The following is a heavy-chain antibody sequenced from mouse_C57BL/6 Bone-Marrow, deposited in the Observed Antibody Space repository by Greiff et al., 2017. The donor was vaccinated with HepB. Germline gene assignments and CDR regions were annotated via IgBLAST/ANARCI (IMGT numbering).Heavy chain of an antibody. V-gene: IGHV3-6*01. CDR3: ARERLYLYAMDY. J-gene: IGHJ4*01. D-gene: IGHD5-1*01. CDR2: ISYDGSN. CDR1: GYSITSGYY. Sequence: EVKLMESGPGLVKPSQSLSLTCSVTGYSITSGYYWNWIRQFPGNTLEWMGYISYDGSNNYNPSLKNRISITRDTSKNQFFLKLNSVTTEDTATYYCARERLYLYAMDYWGQGTSVTVSS.